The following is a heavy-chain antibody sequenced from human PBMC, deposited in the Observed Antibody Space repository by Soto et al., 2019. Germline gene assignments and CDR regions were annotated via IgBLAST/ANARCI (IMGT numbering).Heavy chain of an antibody. V-gene: IGHV4-59*08. J-gene: IGHJ5*02. Sequence: SETLSLTCTVSGGSISSYYWSWIRQPPGKGLEWIGYIYYSGSTNYNPSLKSRVTISVDTSKNQFSLKLSSVTAADTAVYYCARHLTGYGHNWFDPWGQGTLVTVSS. CDR3: ARHLTGYGHNWFDP. D-gene: IGHD3-9*01. CDR1: GGSISSYY. CDR2: IYYSGST.